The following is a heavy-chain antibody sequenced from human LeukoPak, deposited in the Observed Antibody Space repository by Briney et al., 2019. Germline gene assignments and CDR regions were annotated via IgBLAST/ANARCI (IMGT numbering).Heavy chain of an antibody. V-gene: IGHV3-23*01. Sequence: GGSLRLSCAASGFTFTSYAMSWVGQAPGKGLEWVSGISGSVVSTYYADSVKGRFTIYRHNSKNTLFLQLSSLRAESTALYYCPKAVGHYLGGWGQGTLVTVSS. CDR1: GFTFTSYA. CDR3: PKAVGHYLGG. J-gene: IGHJ4*02. CDR2: ISGSVVST. D-gene: IGHD1-26*01.